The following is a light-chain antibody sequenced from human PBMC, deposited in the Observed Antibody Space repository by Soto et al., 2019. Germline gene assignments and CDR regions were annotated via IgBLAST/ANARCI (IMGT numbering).Light chain of an antibody. CDR2: DVN. V-gene: IGLV2-14*03. Sequence: QSVLTQPASVSGSPGQSITISCTGTSSDIGAYNYVYWYQQHPGTAPKLMLYDVNIRPSGVSNRFSGSKSGNTASLTITGLQAEDEADYYCTSCTTSPTVIFGGGTKLTVL. J-gene: IGLJ2*01. CDR1: SSDIGAYNY. CDR3: TSCTTSPTVI.